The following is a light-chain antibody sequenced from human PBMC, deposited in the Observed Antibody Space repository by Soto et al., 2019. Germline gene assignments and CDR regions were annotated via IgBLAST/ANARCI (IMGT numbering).Light chain of an antibody. CDR3: QQYNAYPGT. CDR1: QSVSRQ. Sequence: IQMTQSPSTLSASLGDRVTITCRASQSVSRQLAWYQQKPGKAPKLLVYDASSLESGAPSRFSGSGSGTEFTLTISGLQPDDFATYFCQQYNAYPGTFGQGTKVDIK. J-gene: IGKJ1*01. V-gene: IGKV1-5*01. CDR2: DAS.